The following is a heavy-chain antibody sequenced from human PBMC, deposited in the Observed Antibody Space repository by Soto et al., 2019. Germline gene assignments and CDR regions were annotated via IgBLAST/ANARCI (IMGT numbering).Heavy chain of an antibody. D-gene: IGHD6-19*01. Sequence: EVQLVETGGGLIQPGGSLRLSCAASGFNVSYNYMSWVRQAPGKGLEWVSIIHSDGGTYYADSVKGRFTISRDNSRNTVYLQMNRLRAEDTAVYYCGSIAVAEGFDPWGQGTLVTVSS. CDR2: IHSDGGT. CDR1: GFNVSYNY. V-gene: IGHV3-53*02. J-gene: IGHJ5*02. CDR3: GSIAVAEGFDP.